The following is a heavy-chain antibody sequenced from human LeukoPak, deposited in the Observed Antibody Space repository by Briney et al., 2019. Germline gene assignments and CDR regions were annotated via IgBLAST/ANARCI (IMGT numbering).Heavy chain of an antibody. V-gene: IGHV1-69*04. CDR1: GYTLTELS. CDR3: ARDAGPITMVRGVSPMNWFDP. J-gene: IGHJ5*02. Sequence: SVKVSCKVSGYTLTELSMHWVRQAPGQGLEWMGRIIPILGIANYAQKFQGRVTITADKSTSTAYMELSSLRSEDTAVYYCARDAGPITMVRGVSPMNWFDPWGQGTLVTVSS. D-gene: IGHD3-10*01. CDR2: IIPILGIA.